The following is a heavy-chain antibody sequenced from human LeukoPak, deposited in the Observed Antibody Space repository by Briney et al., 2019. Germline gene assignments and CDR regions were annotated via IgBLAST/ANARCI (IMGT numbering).Heavy chain of an antibody. J-gene: IGHJ2*01. CDR1: GFSLSTSGVG. CDR3: AHSVSVTVAWRYFDV. CDR2: IYWDDDT. D-gene: IGHD6-19*01. Sequence: SGPTLVNPTQTLTLTCTFSGFSLSTSGVGVGWIRQPPGEALEWLALIYWDDDTRYSPSLKSRLTITKDTSKNQVVLTMTNMDPVDTATYCCAHSVSVTVAWRYFDVWGRGTLVTVSS. V-gene: IGHV2-5*02.